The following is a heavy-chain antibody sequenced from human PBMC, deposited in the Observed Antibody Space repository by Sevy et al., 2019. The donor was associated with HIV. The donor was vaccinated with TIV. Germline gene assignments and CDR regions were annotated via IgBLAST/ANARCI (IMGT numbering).Heavy chain of an antibody. J-gene: IGHJ4*02. Sequence: GGSLRLSCVASGFTFSSYVMSWVRQAPGKGLEYVAGISGSGDNTYYADSVKGRLTISRDNSKNTLFLQMNSLRPEDTALYSCSKHRDTLAAAAYLDHWGQGTLVTVSS. CDR2: ISGSGDNT. CDR1: GFTFSSYV. V-gene: IGHV3-23*01. CDR3: SKHRDTLAAAAYLDH. D-gene: IGHD6-13*01.